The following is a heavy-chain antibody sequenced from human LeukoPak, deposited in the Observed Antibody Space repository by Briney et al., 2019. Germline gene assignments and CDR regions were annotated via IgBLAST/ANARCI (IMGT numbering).Heavy chain of an antibody. J-gene: IGHJ4*02. CDR2: ISSSGSTI. V-gene: IGHV3-11*01. CDR3: ARDYYGSGSQFDY. D-gene: IGHD3-10*01. Sequence: PGGSLRLSCAASGFTFSNYWMSWVRQAPGKGLEWVSYISSSGSTIYYADSVKGRFTISRDNAKNSLYLQMNSLRAEDTAVYYCARDYYGSGSQFDYWGQGTLVTVSS. CDR1: GFTFSNYW.